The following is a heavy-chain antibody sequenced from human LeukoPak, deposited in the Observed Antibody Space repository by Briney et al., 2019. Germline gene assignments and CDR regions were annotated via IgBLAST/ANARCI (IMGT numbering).Heavy chain of an antibody. D-gene: IGHD2-15*01. CDR1: GGTFSSYA. CDR3: ARAKTLVVVAAMGY. Sequence: ASVKVSCKASGGTFSSYAISWVRQAPGQGLEWMGRIIPIFGTANYAQKFQGRVTITTDESTSTAYMELSSLRSEDTAVYYCARAKTLVVVAAMGYWGQGTLVTVSS. V-gene: IGHV1-69*05. CDR2: IIPIFGTA. J-gene: IGHJ4*02.